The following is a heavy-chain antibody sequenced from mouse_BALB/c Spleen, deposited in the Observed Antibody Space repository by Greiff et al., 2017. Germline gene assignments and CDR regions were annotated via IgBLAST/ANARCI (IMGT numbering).Heavy chain of an antibody. CDR3: ARSIYGNLYYAMDY. V-gene: IGHV5-17*02. D-gene: IGHD2-1*01. CDR1: GFTFSSFG. Sequence: EVKLMESGGGLVQPGGSRKLSCAASGFTFSSFGMHWVRQAPEKGLEWVAYISSGSSTIYYADTVKGRFTISRVNPKNTLFLQMTSLRSEDTAMYYCARSIYGNLYYAMDYWGQGTSVTVSS. CDR2: ISSGSSTI. J-gene: IGHJ4*01.